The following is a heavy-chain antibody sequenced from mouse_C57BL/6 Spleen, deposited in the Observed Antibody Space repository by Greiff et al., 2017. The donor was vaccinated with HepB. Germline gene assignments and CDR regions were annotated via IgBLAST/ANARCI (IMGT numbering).Heavy chain of an antibody. CDR3: ARDYGSTLWFAY. Sequence: QVQLKQSGPELVKPGASVKISCKASGYAFSSSWMNWVKQRPGKGLEWIGRIYPGDGDTKYNGKFKGKATLTADKSSSTAYMQLSSLTSEDSAVYFCARDYGSTLWFAYWGQGTLVTVSA. CDR2: IYPGDGDT. J-gene: IGHJ3*01. D-gene: IGHD1-1*01. CDR1: GYAFSSSW. V-gene: IGHV1-82*01.